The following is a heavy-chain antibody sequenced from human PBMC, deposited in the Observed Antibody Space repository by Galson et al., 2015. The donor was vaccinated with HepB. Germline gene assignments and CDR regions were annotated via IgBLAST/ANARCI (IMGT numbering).Heavy chain of an antibody. CDR1: GGSFSGYY. CDR3: ARTPYSSGRYRQRWFDP. D-gene: IGHD6-19*01. V-gene: IGHV4-34*01. J-gene: IGHJ5*02. CDR2: INHSGST. Sequence: ETLSLTCAVYGGSFSGYYWSWIRQPPGKGLEWIGEINHSGSTNYNPSLKSRVTISVDTSKNQFSLKLSSVTAADTAVYYCARTPYSSGRYRQRWFDPWGQGTLVTVSS.